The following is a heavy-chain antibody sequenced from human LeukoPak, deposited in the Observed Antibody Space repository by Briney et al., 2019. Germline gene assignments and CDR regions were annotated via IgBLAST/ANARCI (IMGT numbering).Heavy chain of an antibody. J-gene: IGHJ4*02. CDR1: GDTFTSYY. D-gene: IGHD3-22*01. CDR2: INPSGGST. Sequence: ASVKVSCKASGDTFTSYYMHWVRQAPGQGLEWMGIINPSGGSTSYAQKFQGRVTMTRDTSTSTVYMELSSLRSEDTAVYYCAEDSSGYYYFDYWGQGTLVTVSS. CDR3: AEDSSGYYYFDY. V-gene: IGHV1-46*01.